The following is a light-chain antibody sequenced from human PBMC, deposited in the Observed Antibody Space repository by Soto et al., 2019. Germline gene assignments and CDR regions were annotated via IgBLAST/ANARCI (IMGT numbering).Light chain of an antibody. Sequence: DIQMTQSPSTLSASVGHRVTITCRPSQSISSWLAWYQQKPGKAPKLLIYDASSLESGVPSRFSLRGSGTEFTLTISSLQPDGFSTYYCQQYNSYLSSVGQGTKVDI. CDR2: DAS. CDR1: QSISSW. CDR3: QQYNSYLSS. V-gene: IGKV1-5*01. J-gene: IGKJ2*01.